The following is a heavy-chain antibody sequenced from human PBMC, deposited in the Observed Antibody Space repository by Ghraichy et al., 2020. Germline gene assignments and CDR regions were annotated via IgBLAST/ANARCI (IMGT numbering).Heavy chain of an antibody. Sequence: GESLNISCAASGFTFSSYGLDWVRQAPGTGLEWVSHIRSRSSNKFYADSVKGRFTISRDNAKKSLYLQMNSLRDEDTAVYYCARASTVVRFYYYAAMDVWGQGTTVTVSS. CDR3: ARASTVVRFYYYAAMDV. D-gene: IGHD4-23*01. CDR1: GFTFSSYG. V-gene: IGHV3-48*02. J-gene: IGHJ6*02. CDR2: IRSRSSNK.